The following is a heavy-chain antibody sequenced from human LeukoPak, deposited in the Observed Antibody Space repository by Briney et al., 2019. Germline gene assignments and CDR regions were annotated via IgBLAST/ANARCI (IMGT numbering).Heavy chain of an antibody. CDR3: ARDLFENIVVVVAATPGDY. D-gene: IGHD2-15*01. V-gene: IGHV3-30*03. Sequence: GGSLRLSCAVSGFTFSSYGMHWVRQAPGKGLEWVAVISFDGSKKYYADSVKGRFTISRDNSKNTLYLQMNSLRAEDTAVYYCARDLFENIVVVVAATPGDYWGQGTLVTVSS. J-gene: IGHJ4*02. CDR1: GFTFSSYG. CDR2: ISFDGSKK.